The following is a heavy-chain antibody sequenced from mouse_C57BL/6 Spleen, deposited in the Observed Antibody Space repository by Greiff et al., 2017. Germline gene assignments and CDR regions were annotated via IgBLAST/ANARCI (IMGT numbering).Heavy chain of an antibody. CDR2: INPNNGGT. CDR3: ARYTYVSLYWYFDV. D-gene: IGHD5-1-1*01. V-gene: IGHV1-26*01. CDR1: GYTFTDYY. J-gene: IGHJ1*03. Sequence: EVQLQQSGPELVKPGASVKISCKASGYTFTDYYMNWVKQSHGKSLEWIGDINPNNGGTSYNQKFKGKATLTVDKSSSTAYMELRSLTSEDSAVYYCARYTYVSLYWYFDVWGTGTTVTVSS.